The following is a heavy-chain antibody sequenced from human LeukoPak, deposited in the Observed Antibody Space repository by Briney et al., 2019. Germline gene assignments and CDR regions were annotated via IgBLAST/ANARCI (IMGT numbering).Heavy chain of an antibody. CDR3: AGAEGDYPVH. CDR2: IYYSGRT. D-gene: IGHD4-17*01. J-gene: IGHJ4*02. CDR1: GDSVSRSDSY. Sequence: SETLSLTCSVSGDSVSRSDSYWDWIRQPPGKGLEWIGTIYYSGRTYYSPSLKSRVTMSVDPSNNQFSLNLRSVTAADTAVYYCAGAEGDYPVHWGRGTLVTVSS. V-gene: IGHV4-39*02.